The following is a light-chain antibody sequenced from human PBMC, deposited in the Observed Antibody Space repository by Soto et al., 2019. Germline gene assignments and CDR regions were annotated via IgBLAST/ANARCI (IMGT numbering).Light chain of an antibody. CDR3: QQYSFMWK. CDR1: QSVSSSY. CDR2: AAS. Sequence: EIVLTQSPGTLSLSPGERATLSCRASQSVSSSYLAWYQQKPGQAPRPLIYAASRRATGIPDRFSGSGSGTEFTLTISGLETEDFAVYYCQQYSFMWKFRKSTKVDI. J-gene: IGKJ1*01. V-gene: IGKV3-20*01.